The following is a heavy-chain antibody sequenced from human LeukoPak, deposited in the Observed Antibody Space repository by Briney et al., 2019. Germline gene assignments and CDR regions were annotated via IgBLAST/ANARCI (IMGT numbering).Heavy chain of an antibody. Sequence: PGGSLRLSCAASGFTFSSYAMSWVRQAPGKGLEWVSAISGSGGSTYYADSVKGRFTISRDNANNSLYLQMNSLRAEDTAVYYCARDACSSTSCYFDYWGQGTLVTVSS. CDR3: ARDACSSTSCYFDY. CDR2: ISGSGGST. V-gene: IGHV3-23*01. CDR1: GFTFSSYA. D-gene: IGHD2-2*01. J-gene: IGHJ4*02.